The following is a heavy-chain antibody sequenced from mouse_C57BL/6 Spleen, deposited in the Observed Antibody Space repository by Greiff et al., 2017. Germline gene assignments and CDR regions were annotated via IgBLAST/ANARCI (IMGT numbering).Heavy chain of an antibody. D-gene: IGHD2-5*01. CDR1: GFTFSSYG. CDR3: ARHYYSNLYYYAMDY. CDR2: ISSGGSYT. V-gene: IGHV5-6*01. J-gene: IGHJ4*01. Sequence: EVQLQESGGDLVKPGGSLKLSCAASGFTFSSYGMSWVRQTPDKRLEWVATISSGGSYTYYPDSVKGRFTISRDNAKNTLYLQMSSLKSEDTAMYYCARHYYSNLYYYAMDYWGQGTSVTVSS.